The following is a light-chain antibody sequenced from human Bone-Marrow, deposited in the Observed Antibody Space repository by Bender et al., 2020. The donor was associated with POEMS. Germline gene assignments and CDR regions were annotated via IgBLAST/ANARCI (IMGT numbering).Light chain of an antibody. CDR1: SSDVGGYNY. J-gene: IGLJ3*02. CDR3: AAWDDSLSGWV. Sequence: QSALTQPRSVSGSPGQSVTISCTGTSSDVGGYNYVSWYQQHPGKAPKLIFYDVNKRPSGVPDRFSGSKSGTSASLAISGLRSEDEADYYCAAWDDSLSGWVFGGGTKLTVL. CDR2: DVN. V-gene: IGLV2-11*01.